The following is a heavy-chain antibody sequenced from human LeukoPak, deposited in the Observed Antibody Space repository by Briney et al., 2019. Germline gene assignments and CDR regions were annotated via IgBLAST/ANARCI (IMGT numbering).Heavy chain of an antibody. V-gene: IGHV4-39*07. CDR3: ARDSPPDI. CDR1: GGSISSSSYY. CDR2: IYYSGST. Sequence: SETLSLTCTVSGGSISSSSYYWGWIRQPPGKGLEWIGSIYYSGSTYYNPSLKSRVTISVDTSKNQSSLKLSSVTAADTAVYYCARDSPPDIWGQGTMVTVSS. J-gene: IGHJ3*02.